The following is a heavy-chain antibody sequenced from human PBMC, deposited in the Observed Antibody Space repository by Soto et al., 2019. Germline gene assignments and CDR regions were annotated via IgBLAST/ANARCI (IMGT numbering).Heavy chain of an antibody. V-gene: IGHV4-39*01. CDR1: GGSISSSSYY. CDR2: IYYSGST. J-gene: IGHJ4*02. D-gene: IGHD6-6*01. CDR3: ARGPTTYSSSGVDY. Sequence: PSETLSLTCTVSGGSISSSSYYWGWIRQPPGKGLEWIGSIYYSGSTYYNPSLKSRVTISVDTSKNQFSLKLGSVTAADTAVYYCARGPTTYSSSGVDYWGQGTLVTVSS.